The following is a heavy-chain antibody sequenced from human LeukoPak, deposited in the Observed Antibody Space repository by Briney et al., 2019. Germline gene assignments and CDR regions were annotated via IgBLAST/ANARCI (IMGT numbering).Heavy chain of an antibody. D-gene: IGHD4-23*01. CDR3: ARDGNSGGYFDY. J-gene: IGHJ4*02. V-gene: IGHV1-18*01. CDR2: ISAYNGNT. CDR1: GYTFTSYG. Sequence: ASVKVSCKASGYTFTSYGVSWVRQAPGQGLEWMGWISAYNGNTKFAQNLQGRVTMTTDTSTSTAYMELRSLRSDDTAVYYCARDGNSGGYFDYWGQGTLVTVSS.